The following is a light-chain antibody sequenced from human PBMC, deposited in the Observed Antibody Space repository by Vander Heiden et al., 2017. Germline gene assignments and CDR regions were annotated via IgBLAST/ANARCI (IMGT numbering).Light chain of an antibody. V-gene: IGLV3-1*01. J-gene: IGLJ2*01. Sequence: SYDLPHPPSVSVSPGQTSRSTVTGGKWGDKYACWNQQKAGQPPVLVIYQESKGPSGRSERFTGCNSGNTATRTINGTEASDEADYYWQAWDSSTVVFGGGTKLTVL. CDR1: KWGDKY. CDR3: QAWDSSTVV. CDR2: QES.